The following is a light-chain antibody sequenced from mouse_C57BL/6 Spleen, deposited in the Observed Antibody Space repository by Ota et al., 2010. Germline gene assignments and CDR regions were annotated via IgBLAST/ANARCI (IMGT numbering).Light chain of an antibody. CDR2: RVS. V-gene: IGKV1-110*01. Sequence: DVLTDPNSTLPCPVSLGDQASISCRSSQGLLHSDRNTYLHWYLQKPGQSPNLLIYRVSNRFSGVPDRFSGSGSGTDFTLKISRVEADDLGVYFCSQSTHVPPTFGGGTRLEIK. CDR1: QGLLHSDRNTY. J-gene: IGKJ1*01. CDR3: SQSTHVPPT.